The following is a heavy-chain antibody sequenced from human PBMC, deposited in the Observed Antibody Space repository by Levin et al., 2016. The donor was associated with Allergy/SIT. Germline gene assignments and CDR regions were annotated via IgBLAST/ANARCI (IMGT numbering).Heavy chain of an antibody. CDR2: INSDGSST. Sequence: GESLKISCAASGFTFSSYWMHWVRQAPGKGLVWVSRINSDGSSTSYADSVKGRFTISRDNAKNTLYLQMNSLRAEDTAVYYCARSVSGSGDYDYWGQGTLVTVSS. CDR1: GFTFSSYW. V-gene: IGHV3-74*01. D-gene: IGHD4-17*01. J-gene: IGHJ4*02. CDR3: ARSVSGSGDYDY.